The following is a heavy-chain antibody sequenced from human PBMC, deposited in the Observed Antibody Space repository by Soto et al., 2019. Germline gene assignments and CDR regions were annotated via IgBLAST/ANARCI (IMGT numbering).Heavy chain of an antibody. CDR3: ARVFRYGSGSYWAYGMDV. D-gene: IGHD3-10*01. V-gene: IGHV1-18*01. CDR1: GYTFTSYG. Sequence: QVQLVQSGAEVKKPGASVKVSCKASGYTFTSYGISWVRQAPGQGLEWMGWISAYNGNTNYAQKIQGRVTMTTDTSTSTAYMELRSLRSDDPAVYYCARVFRYGSGSYWAYGMDVWGQGTTVTVSS. CDR2: ISAYNGNT. J-gene: IGHJ6*02.